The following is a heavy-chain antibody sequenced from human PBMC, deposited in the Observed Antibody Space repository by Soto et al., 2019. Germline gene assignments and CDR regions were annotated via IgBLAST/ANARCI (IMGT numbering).Heavy chain of an antibody. CDR2: TNSDGSST. D-gene: IGHD6-6*01. CDR1: GFTFSSYW. V-gene: IGHV3-74*01. Sequence: EVQLVESGGGLVQPGGSLRLSCAASGFTFSSYWMHWVSHAPGKGLVWVSRTNSDGSSTNYAGSVKGRFTISRDNARNTRFLQMDTLRAEDTAVYYCTRSGSSPYYCGMDVCGQGPTVTVCS. CDR3: TRSGSSPYYCGMDV. J-gene: IGHJ6*02.